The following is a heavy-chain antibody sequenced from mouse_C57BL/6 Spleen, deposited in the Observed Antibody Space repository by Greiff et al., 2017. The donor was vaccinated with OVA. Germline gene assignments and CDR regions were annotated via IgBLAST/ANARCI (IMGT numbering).Heavy chain of an antibody. CDR2: IYPGDGDT. Sequence: QVQLQQSGPELVKPGASVKISCKASGYAFSSSWMNWVKQRPGKGLEWIGRIYPGDGDTNYNGKFKGKATLTADKSSSTAYMQLSSLTSEDSAVYFCARYGLLWPSFDYWGQGTTLTVSS. CDR1: GYAFSSSW. J-gene: IGHJ2*01. D-gene: IGHD2-1*01. CDR3: ARYGLLWPSFDY. V-gene: IGHV1-82*01.